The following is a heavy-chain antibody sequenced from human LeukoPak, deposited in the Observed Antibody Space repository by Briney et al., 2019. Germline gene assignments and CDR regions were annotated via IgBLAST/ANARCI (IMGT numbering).Heavy chain of an antibody. V-gene: IGHV4-59*11. Sequence: PSETLSLTCTVSGGSISRHYWSWIRQPPGKGLEWIGYIYYSGSTNYNPSLKSRVTISVDTSKNQFSLKLSSVTAADTAVYYCARVDTAMVTYFDYWGQGTPVTVSS. J-gene: IGHJ4*02. CDR3: ARVDTAMVTYFDY. CDR2: IYYSGST. D-gene: IGHD5-18*01. CDR1: GGSISRHY.